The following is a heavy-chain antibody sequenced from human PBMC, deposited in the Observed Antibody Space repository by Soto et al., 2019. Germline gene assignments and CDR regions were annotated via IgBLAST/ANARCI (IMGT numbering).Heavy chain of an antibody. Sequence: GGSLRLSCAASGFTFSSYAMNWVRQAQGKGLEWVSGISDSGPITYYAVSVKGRFTISRDNSKNTLFLHMNSLRTEDTAVYFCARPDRDGYNYDYWGQGTLVTVSS. V-gene: IGHV3-23*01. D-gene: IGHD5-12*01. CDR3: ARPDRDGYNYDY. CDR2: ISDSGPIT. J-gene: IGHJ4*01. CDR1: GFTFSSYA.